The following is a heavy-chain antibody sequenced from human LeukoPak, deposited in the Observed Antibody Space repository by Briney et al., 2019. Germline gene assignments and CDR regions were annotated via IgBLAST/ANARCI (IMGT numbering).Heavy chain of an antibody. V-gene: IGHV3-53*01. CDR2: LYSGGSI. CDR1: GFTVSSNY. J-gene: IGHJ4*02. Sequence: GGSLRLSCAASGFTVSSNYMSWVPQPPGKGLSGVPVLYSGGSIYYAESVKGRFTISRDNSRNTLYLQMNSLRAEDTAVYYCARGTYYDSSGYHFDYWGQGTLVTVSS. D-gene: IGHD3-22*01. CDR3: ARGTYYDSSGYHFDY.